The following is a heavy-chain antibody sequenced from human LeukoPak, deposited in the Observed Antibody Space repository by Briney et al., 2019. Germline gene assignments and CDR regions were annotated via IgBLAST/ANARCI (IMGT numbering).Heavy chain of an antibody. V-gene: IGHV3-30-3*01. CDR1: GFTFSSYA. CDR2: ISYDGSNK. J-gene: IGHJ4*02. D-gene: IGHD2-21*01. CDR3: ARSPYCGGDCYRPPFDY. Sequence: GGTLRLSCAASGFTFSSYAMHWVRQAPGKGLEWVAVISYDGSNKYYADSVKGRFTISRDNSKNTLYLQMNSLRAEDTAVYYCARSPYCGGDCYRPPFDYWGQGTLVTVSS.